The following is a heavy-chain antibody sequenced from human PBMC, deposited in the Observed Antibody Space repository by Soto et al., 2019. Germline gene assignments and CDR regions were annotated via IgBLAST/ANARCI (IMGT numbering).Heavy chain of an antibody. CDR1: GGSISSGGYY. V-gene: IGHV4-31*03. D-gene: IGHD4-17*01. J-gene: IGHJ6*02. Sequence: SETLSLTCTVSGGSISSGGYYWSWIRQHPGKGLEWIGYIYYSGSTYYNPSLKSRVTISVDTSKNQFSLKLSSVTAADTAVYYRARDSNDYGDFYYYYGMDVWGQGTTVTVSS. CDR3: ARDSNDYGDFYYYYGMDV. CDR2: IYYSGST.